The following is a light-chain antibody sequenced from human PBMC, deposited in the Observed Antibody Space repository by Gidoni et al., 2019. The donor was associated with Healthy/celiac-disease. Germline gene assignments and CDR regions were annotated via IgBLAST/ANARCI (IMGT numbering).Light chain of an antibody. CDR2: AAS. J-gene: IGKJ4*01. CDR1: QSISSY. V-gene: IGKV1-39*01. CDR3: QQSYSTPLT. Sequence: DITMTQCPSSLSASVGDRVTITCRASQSISSYLNWYQQKPGKAPKLLIYAASSLQSGVPSRFSGSGSGTDFTLTISSLQPEDFATYYCQQSYSTPLTFXGXTKVEIK.